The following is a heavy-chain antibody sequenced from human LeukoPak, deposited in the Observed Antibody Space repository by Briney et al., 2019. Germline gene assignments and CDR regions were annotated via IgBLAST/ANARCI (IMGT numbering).Heavy chain of an antibody. CDR2: MNPNSAST. Sequence: ASVKVSCKASGYTFTSYDINWVRQATGQGLVWMGWMNPNSASTGYAQKFQGRVTMTRDTSINTAYMELSSLRSEDTAVYYCARGQSDMDVWGQGTTVTVSS. J-gene: IGHJ6*02. CDR3: ARGQSDMDV. CDR1: GYTFTSYD. V-gene: IGHV1-8*01.